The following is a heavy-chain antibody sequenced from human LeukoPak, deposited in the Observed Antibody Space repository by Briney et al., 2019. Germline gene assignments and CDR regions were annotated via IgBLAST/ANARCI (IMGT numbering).Heavy chain of an antibody. J-gene: IGHJ3*02. CDR3: AKVRAYGDYDAFDI. Sequence: PGRSLRLSCAASGFTFDDYAMHWVRQAPGKGLEWVSGISWNSGSIGYADSVKGRFTISRDNAKNSLYLQMNSLRAEDTALYYCAKVRAYGDYDAFDIWGQGTMVTVPS. CDR1: GFTFDDYA. D-gene: IGHD4-17*01. V-gene: IGHV3-9*01. CDR2: ISWNSGSI.